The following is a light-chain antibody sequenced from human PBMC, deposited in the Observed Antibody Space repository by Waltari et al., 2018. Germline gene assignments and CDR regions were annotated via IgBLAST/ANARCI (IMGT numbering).Light chain of an antibody. J-gene: IGKJ1*01. CDR2: NAS. CDR1: QSISSW. CDR3: QQYNSNSRT. Sequence: DIKMTQSPSTLSASVGDKVPITCRPSQSISSWLAWYQQKPGKAPKLLIYNASSLESGVPSRFSGSGSGTEFTLTISSLQPDDFATYYCQQYNSNSRTFGQGTKVEIK. V-gene: IGKV1-5*03.